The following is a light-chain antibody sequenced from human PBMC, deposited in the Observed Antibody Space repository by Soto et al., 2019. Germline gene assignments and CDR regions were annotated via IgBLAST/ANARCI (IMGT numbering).Light chain of an antibody. CDR2: EVS. V-gene: IGLV2-14*01. J-gene: IGLJ2*01. CDR3: SSSTGYSTVV. CDR1: SSDVGGYNY. Sequence: QSALTQPASVSGSPGQSITISCTGTSSDVGGYNYVSWYQQHPGKAPKLMIYEVSNRPSGVSNRFSGSKSANTASLTTSGVQAEDEADYYCSSSTGYSTVVFGGGTKLTVL.